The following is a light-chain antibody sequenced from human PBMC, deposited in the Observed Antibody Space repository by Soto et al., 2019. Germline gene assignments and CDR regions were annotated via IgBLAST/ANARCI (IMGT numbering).Light chain of an antibody. CDR3: QQYGSSPPIT. Sequence: EIVMTHSPATLSMSPCERVTLSFSASQSISSSLAWYQHKPGQAPRLLMYGASSRATGIPDRFSGSGSGTDFTLTISRLEPEDFAVYYCQQYGSSPPITFGQGTRLEIK. J-gene: IGKJ5*01. CDR1: QSISSS. V-gene: IGKV3-20*01. CDR2: GAS.